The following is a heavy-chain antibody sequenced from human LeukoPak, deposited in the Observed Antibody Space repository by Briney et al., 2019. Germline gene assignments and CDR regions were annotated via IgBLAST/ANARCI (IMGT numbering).Heavy chain of an antibody. V-gene: IGHV3-21*01. Sequence: GGSLRLSCAASGFTFGSYSMNWVRQAPGKGLEWVSSISSSSSYIYYADSVKGRFTISRDNAKNSLYLQMNSLRAEDTAVYYCATQGASRWFDPWGQGTLVTVSS. CDR1: GFTFGSYS. CDR3: ATQGASRWFDP. J-gene: IGHJ5*02. CDR2: ISSSSSYI.